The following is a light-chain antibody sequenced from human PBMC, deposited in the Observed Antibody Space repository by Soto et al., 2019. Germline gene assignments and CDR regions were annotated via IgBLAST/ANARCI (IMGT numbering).Light chain of an antibody. CDR1: QGVNNH. V-gene: IGKV1-16*01. J-gene: IGKJ4*01. CDR2: AAF. Sequence: DIQMTQSPSSLSASVGDRITITCRASQGVNNHLAWFQQKPGKAPQSLIYAAFNLQSGVPSRFSGSGSGTEFTLTISSLEPEDFATYYCQQYDSFPLTFGGGTKVDIE. CDR3: QQYDSFPLT.